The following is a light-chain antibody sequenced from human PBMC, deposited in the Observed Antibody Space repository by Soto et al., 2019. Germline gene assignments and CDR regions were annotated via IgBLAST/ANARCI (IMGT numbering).Light chain of an antibody. J-gene: IGKJ5*01. Sequence: AIRMTQSPSSFSASTGDRVTITCRASQGISSYLAWYQQKPGKAPKLLIYAASTLQSGVPSSFCGSGSGTDFTLSICCLQSEDFATYYCQQYYSYPSITFGQGTRLEI. CDR2: AAS. CDR3: QQYYSYPSIT. V-gene: IGKV1-8*01. CDR1: QGISSY.